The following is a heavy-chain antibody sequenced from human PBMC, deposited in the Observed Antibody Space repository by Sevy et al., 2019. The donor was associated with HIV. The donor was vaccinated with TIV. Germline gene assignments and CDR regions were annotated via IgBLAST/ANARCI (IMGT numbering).Heavy chain of an antibody. V-gene: IGHV6-1*01. CDR2: TYYRSKWYN. CDR3: ARGDYYGSGSYSDHYYYYYGLDV. J-gene: IGHJ6*02. CDR1: GDSVSSNSAA. D-gene: IGHD3-10*01. Sequence: SQTLSLTCAIFGDSVSSNSAAWNWIRQSPSRGLEWLGRTYYRSKWYNDYGDSVKSRITINPDTSKNQFSLQLNSVTPEDTAEYYCARGDYYGSGSYSDHYYYYYGLDVWGQGTSVTVSS.